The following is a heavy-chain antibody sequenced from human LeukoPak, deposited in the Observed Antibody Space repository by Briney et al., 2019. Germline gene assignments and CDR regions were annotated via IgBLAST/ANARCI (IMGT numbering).Heavy chain of an antibody. J-gene: IGHJ4*02. CDR2: IKQDGSER. Sequence: GGSLRLSCAASGFRMSGYWMSWVRQAPGKGLEWVANIKQDGSERHYADSVKGRFTISRDNAQNSLYLQMNSLRAEETAVYYCARVFGAYDSIDCWGQGTLVTVS. CDR3: ARVFGAYDSIDC. CDR1: GFRMSGYW. D-gene: IGHD5-12*01. V-gene: IGHV3-7*01.